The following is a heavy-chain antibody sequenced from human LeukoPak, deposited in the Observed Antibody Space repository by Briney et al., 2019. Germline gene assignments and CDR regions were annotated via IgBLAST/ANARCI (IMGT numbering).Heavy chain of an antibody. D-gene: IGHD1-26*01. CDR2: INAGNGNT. J-gene: IGHJ6*02. Sequence: GASVNVSCKASGYTFTIYSMHWVRQAPGQRLEWMGWINAGNGNTKFSQKFQGRVTITRDTSASTAYMELSSLRSEDTAVYYCARFLGGSYGMDVWGQGTTVTVSS. CDR3: ARFLGGSYGMDV. CDR1: GYTFTIYS. V-gene: IGHV1-3*01.